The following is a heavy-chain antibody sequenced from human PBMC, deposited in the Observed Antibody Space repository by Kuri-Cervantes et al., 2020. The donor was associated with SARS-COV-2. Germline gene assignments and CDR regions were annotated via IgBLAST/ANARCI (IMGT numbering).Heavy chain of an antibody. CDR1: GGSVISGNSY. CDR2: IYYSGTT. J-gene: IGHJ4*02. D-gene: IGHD5-24*01. Sequence: SETLSLTCTLLGGSVISGNSYWSWIRQPPGKGLEWIGYIYYSGTTNYNPSLKSRVTISVDTSKNQFSLKLSSVTAADTAVYYCARGVRDGHNYLFDYWGQGTLVTVSS. V-gene: IGHV4-61*01. CDR3: ARGVRDGHNYLFDY.